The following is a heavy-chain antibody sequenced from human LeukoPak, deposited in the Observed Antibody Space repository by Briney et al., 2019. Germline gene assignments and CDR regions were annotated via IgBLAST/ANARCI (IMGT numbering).Heavy chain of an antibody. Sequence: SETLSLTCTVSGGSISSYYWSWIRQPPGKGLEWIGEINHSGSTNYNPSLKSRVTISVDTSKNQFSLKLSSVTAADTAVYYCARGLRPGGDCPIDHWGQGTLVTVSS. D-gene: IGHD2-21*02. J-gene: IGHJ4*02. CDR3: ARGLRPGGDCPIDH. V-gene: IGHV4-34*01. CDR2: INHSGST. CDR1: GGSISSYY.